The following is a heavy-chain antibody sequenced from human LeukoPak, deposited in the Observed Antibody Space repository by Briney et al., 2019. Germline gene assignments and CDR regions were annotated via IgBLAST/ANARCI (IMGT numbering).Heavy chain of an antibody. CDR2: IWYDGSSK. CDR3: ATDRGLYSSGWYFFQY. V-gene: IGHV3-33*01. Sequence: GGSLRLSCAASGFTFSYYGIHWVRQAPGKGLEWVAVIWYDGSSKYYADSVKGRFTISRDNSKNTLYLQMNSLRVEDTAVYYCATDRGLYSSGWYFFQYWGQGTLVTVSS. J-gene: IGHJ1*01. D-gene: IGHD6-19*01. CDR1: GFTFSYYG.